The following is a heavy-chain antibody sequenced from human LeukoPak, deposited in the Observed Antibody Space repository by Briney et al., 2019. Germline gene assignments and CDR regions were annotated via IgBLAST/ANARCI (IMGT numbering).Heavy chain of an antibody. V-gene: IGHV3-74*01. Sequence: GGSLRLSCAASGFTFSSYWMHWVRQGPGKGLVWVSRIYSDGSRTTYADSVKGRFTISGDNAKNTLYLQMNSLRAEVTAVYYCARSGRGGAFDIWGHGTMVTVSS. CDR1: GFTFSSYW. D-gene: IGHD1-26*01. J-gene: IGHJ3*02. CDR2: IYSDGSRT. CDR3: ARSGRGGAFDI.